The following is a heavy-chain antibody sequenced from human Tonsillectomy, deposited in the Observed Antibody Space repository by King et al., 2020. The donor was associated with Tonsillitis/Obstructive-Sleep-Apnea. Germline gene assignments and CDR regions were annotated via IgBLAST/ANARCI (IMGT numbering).Heavy chain of an antibody. D-gene: IGHD6-13*01. J-gene: IGHJ2*01. CDR2: IYYSGST. Sequence: QLQESGPGLVKPSETLSLTCTVSGGSISSSSYYWGWIRQPPGKGLEWIGSIYYSGSTYYNPSLKSRVTISADTSKNQFSLKLSPVTAADTAVYYCARNGGSSWMYWYFDLWGRGTLVTVSS. CDR3: ARNGGSSWMYWYFDL. V-gene: IGHV4-39*01. CDR1: GGSISSSSYY.